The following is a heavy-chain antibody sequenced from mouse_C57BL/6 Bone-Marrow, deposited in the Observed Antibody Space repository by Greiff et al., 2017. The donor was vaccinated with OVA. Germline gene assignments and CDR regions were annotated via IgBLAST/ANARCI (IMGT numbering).Heavy chain of an antibody. Sequence: DVQLVESGGGLVKPGGSLKLSCAASGFTFSSYTMSWVRQTPEKRLEWVATISGGGGNTYYPDSVKGRFTISRDNAKNTLYLQMSSLRSEDTALYYCARRGTYYGNYDAMDYWGQGTSVTVSS. V-gene: IGHV5-9*01. CDR2: ISGGGGNT. D-gene: IGHD2-10*01. CDR3: ARRGTYYGNYDAMDY. CDR1: GFTFSSYT. J-gene: IGHJ4*01.